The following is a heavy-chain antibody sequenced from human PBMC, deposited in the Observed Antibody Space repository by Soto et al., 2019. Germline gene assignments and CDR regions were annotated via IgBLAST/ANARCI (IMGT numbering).Heavy chain of an antibody. CDR3: ARDAEPTYYDFWSGYNAFGDY. CDR1: GFTFSSYS. Sequence: EVQLVESGGGLVKPGGSLRRSCAASGFTFSSYSMNWVRQAPGKGLEGASSISSSSSYIYYADSVKGRFTISRDNAKNSLYLQMNSLRAEDTAVYYCARDAEPTYYDFWSGYNAFGDYWGQGTLVTVSS. CDR2: ISSSSSYI. J-gene: IGHJ4*02. D-gene: IGHD3-3*01. V-gene: IGHV3-21*01.